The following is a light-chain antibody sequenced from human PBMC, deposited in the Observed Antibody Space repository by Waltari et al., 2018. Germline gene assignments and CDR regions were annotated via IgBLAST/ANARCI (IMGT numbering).Light chain of an antibody. CDR3: QKYERLPAT. J-gene: IGKJ1*01. CDR1: QRIGRS. Sequence: EIVLTQSPGTLSLSPGDRATLSCRASQRIGRSLVWYQQKPGQAPRLLIYDVSRRATGIPDRVSGSGYGTDFSLTISRLEPEDFAVYYCQKYERLPATFGQGTTVEIK. CDR2: DVS. V-gene: IGKV3-20*01.